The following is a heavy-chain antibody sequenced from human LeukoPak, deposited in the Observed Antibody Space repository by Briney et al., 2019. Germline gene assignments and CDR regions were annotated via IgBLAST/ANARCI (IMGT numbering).Heavy chain of an antibody. D-gene: IGHD2-21*02. V-gene: IGHV3-30*02. J-gene: IGHJ4*02. CDR3: AKAFRSCGGDCYSAHNPYYFDY. CDR2: IRYDGSSK. CDR1: GFTFSSYG. Sequence: GGSLRLSCAASGFTFSSYGMHWVRQAPGKGLEWVTFIRYDGSSKYYADSVKGRFTISRDNSKNTLYLQMNSLRAEDTAVYYCAKAFRSCGGDCYSAHNPYYFDYWGQGTLVTVSS.